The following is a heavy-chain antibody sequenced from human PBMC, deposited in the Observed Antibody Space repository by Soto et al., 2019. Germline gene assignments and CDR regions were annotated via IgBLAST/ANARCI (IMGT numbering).Heavy chain of an antibody. Sequence: QLQLQESGPGLVKPSETLSLTCTVSGGSISSSSYYWGWIRQPPGKGLEWIGSIYYSGSTYYNPSLKSRVTISVDTSKNQFALKLSSVTAADTAVYYCARWVDTAMGPIGFDYWGQGTLVTVSS. V-gene: IGHV4-39*01. J-gene: IGHJ4*02. CDR1: GGSISSSSYY. CDR3: ARWVDTAMGPIGFDY. D-gene: IGHD5-18*01. CDR2: IYYSGST.